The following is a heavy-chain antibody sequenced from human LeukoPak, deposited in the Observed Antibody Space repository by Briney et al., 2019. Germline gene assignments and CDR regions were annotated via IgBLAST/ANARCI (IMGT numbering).Heavy chain of an antibody. CDR1: GFTFSSYS. J-gene: IGHJ4*02. CDR2: ISSSSSYI. CDR3: ARARTTVTTTPLH. V-gene: IGHV3-21*01. Sequence: GGSLRLSCAAPGFTFSSYSMNWVRQAPGKGLEWVSSISSSSSYIYYADSVKGRFTISRDNAKNSLYLQMNSLRAEDTAVYYCARARTTVTTTPLHWGQGTLVTVSS. D-gene: IGHD4-11*01.